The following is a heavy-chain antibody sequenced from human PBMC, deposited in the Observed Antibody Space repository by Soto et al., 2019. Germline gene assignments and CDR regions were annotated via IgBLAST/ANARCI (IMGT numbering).Heavy chain of an antibody. D-gene: IGHD1-20*01. Sequence: QVQLMQSGAEVKKPGSSVKVSCKASGDTFNSYAVNWVRQAPGQGLEWMGGIIPIFGAANYAQKFQGRVTITAEESTRTVYMELRSLVSAATAVLYCARGLRITTAGPRPYDYWGQGTLVTVSS. J-gene: IGHJ4*02. CDR2: IIPIFGAA. CDR1: GDTFNSYA. CDR3: ARGLRITTAGPRPYDY. V-gene: IGHV1-69*12.